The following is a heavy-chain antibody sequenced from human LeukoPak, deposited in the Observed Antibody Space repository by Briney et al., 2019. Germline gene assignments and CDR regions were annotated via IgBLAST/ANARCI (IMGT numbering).Heavy chain of an antibody. J-gene: IGHJ4*02. D-gene: IGHD3-16*01. CDR1: GFTFSRYA. Sequence: GGSLRLSSAASGFTFSRYAMSWVRQAPGKGLEWVSLISGSGGTTYYADSVKGRFTISRDNSNNTLYMQMNSLRAEDTAVYYCAKRLGGPNKFDYWGQGTPVTVSS. V-gene: IGHV3-23*01. CDR2: ISGSGGTT. CDR3: AKRLGGPNKFDY.